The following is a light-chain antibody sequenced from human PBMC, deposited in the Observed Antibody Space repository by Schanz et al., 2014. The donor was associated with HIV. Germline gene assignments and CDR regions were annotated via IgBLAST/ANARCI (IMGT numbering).Light chain of an antibody. CDR2: DVS. Sequence: QSALTQPRSVSGSPGQSVTISCTGTSSDVGDYDYVSWYQQLPGKAPKFIIYDVSQRPSGVPDRFSGSKSGNTASLTVSGLQAEDEADYYCSSYTSSSTVVFGGGTKLTVL. CDR1: SSDVGDYDY. J-gene: IGLJ2*01. CDR3: SSYTSSSTVV. V-gene: IGLV2-11*01.